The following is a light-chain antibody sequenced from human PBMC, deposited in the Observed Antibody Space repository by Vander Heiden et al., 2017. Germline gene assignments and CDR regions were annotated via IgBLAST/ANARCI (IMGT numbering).Light chain of an antibody. CDR2: DAS. V-gene: IGKV3-11*01. CDR3: QQRSNGPPRVT. Sequence: EIVLTQSPATLSLSPGERATLSCRASQSVSSYLAWYQQKPGQAPRLLIYDASNRATGIPARFSGSGSGTDFNLTISSLEPEDFAVYYCQQRSNGPPRVTFGGGTKVEIK. J-gene: IGKJ4*01. CDR1: QSVSSY.